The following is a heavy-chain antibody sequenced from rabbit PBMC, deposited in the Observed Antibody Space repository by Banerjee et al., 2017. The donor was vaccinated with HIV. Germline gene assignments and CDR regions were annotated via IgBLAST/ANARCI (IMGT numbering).Heavy chain of an antibody. D-gene: IGHD2-1*01. CDR2: INAVTGKA. CDR1: GFSFSNKAV. V-gene: IGHV1S45*01. J-gene: IGHJ4*01. CDR3: VRDRANIGGDYGPYYFDL. Sequence: QEQLVESGGGLVKPEGSLKLSCTASGFSFSNKAVMCWVRQAPGKGLEWIACINAVTGKAVYASWVNGRFSISRENTQNTVSLQLNSLTAADTATYFCVRDRANIGGDYGPYYFDLWGPGTLVTVS.